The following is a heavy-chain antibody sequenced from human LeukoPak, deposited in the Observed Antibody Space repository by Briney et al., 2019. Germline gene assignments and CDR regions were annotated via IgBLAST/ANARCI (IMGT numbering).Heavy chain of an antibody. CDR1: GFTFSSYA. CDR3: AKDWWWLVRLYFDY. D-gene: IGHD6-19*01. J-gene: IGHJ4*02. CDR2: ISGSGGST. V-gene: IGHV3-23*01. Sequence: GGSLRLSCAASGFTFSSYAMSWVRQASGKGLEWVSAISGSGGSTYYADSVKGRFTISRDNSKNTLYLQMNSLRAEDTAVYYCAKDWWWLVRLYFDYWGQGTLVTVSS.